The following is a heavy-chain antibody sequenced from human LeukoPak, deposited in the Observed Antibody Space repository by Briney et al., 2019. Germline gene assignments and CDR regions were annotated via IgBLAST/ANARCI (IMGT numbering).Heavy chain of an antibody. D-gene: IGHD1-14*01. Sequence: ASVKVSCKASGGTFSSYAISWVRQAPRQGLEWMGRIIPSLGIANYAQKFQGRVTITADKSTSTAYMELSSLRSEDTAVYYCAGETRPEPDAFDIWGQGTMVTVSP. CDR1: GGTFSSYA. J-gene: IGHJ3*02. CDR2: IIPSLGIA. V-gene: IGHV1-69*04. CDR3: AGETRPEPDAFDI.